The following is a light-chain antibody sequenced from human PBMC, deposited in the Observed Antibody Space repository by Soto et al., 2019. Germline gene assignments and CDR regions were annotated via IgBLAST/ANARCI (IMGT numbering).Light chain of an antibody. CDR3: AAWDDSLNGPVV. Sequence: QPVLTQPPSASGTPGQRVTISCSGSSSNIGSNTVNWYQQLPGTAPKLLIYSNNQRPSGVPDRFSGSKSGTSASLAISGLQSEDEADYYCAAWDDSLNGPVVFGGGPQLTVL. CDR2: SNN. CDR1: SSNIGSNT. V-gene: IGLV1-44*01. J-gene: IGLJ2*01.